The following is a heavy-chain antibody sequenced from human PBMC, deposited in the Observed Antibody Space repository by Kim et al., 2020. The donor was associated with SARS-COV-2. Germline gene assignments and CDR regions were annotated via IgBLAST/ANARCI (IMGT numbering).Heavy chain of an antibody. Sequence: GESLKISCKGSGYSFTSYWIGWVRQMPGKGLEWMGIIYPGDSDTRYSPSFQGQVTISADKSISTAYLQWSSLKASDTAMYYCARGGAMITFGGVIADHFDYWGQGTLVTVSS. D-gene: IGHD3-16*02. J-gene: IGHJ4*02. CDR2: IYPGDSDT. V-gene: IGHV5-51*01. CDR1: GYSFTSYW. CDR3: ARGGAMITFGGVIADHFDY.